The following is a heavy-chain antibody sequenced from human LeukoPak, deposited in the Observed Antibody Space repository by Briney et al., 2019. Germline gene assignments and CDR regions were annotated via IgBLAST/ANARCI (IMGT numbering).Heavy chain of an antibody. Sequence: GSLRLSCAASGFTFSSYAMHWVRQAPGKGLEWIGSIYYSGSTYYNPSLKSRVTISVDTSKNQFSLNLRFVTAADTAVYYCARDLDSSRWYAHDLWGRGTLVTVSA. CDR2: IYYSGST. CDR1: GFTFSSYA. V-gene: IGHV4-39*07. J-gene: IGHJ2*01. D-gene: IGHD6-13*01. CDR3: ARDLDSSRWYAHDL.